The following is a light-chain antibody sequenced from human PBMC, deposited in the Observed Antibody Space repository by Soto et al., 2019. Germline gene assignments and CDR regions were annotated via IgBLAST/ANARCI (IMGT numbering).Light chain of an antibody. J-gene: IGKJ2*01. CDR3: QQRSNWPRT. CDR2: DAS. V-gene: IGKV3-11*01. CDR1: QSISSF. Sequence: EIVLTQSPATLSFSPGERATLSCRASQSISSFLTWYQQKPGQAPRLLIYDASKRATGIPARFSGSGSGTDFTLTISSLEPEDFALYYCQQRSNWPRTFCQGTKLDIK.